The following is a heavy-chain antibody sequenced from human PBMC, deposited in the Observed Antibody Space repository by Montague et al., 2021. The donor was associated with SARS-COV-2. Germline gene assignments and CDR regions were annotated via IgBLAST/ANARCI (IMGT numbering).Heavy chain of an antibody. Sequence: SETLSLTCTVSGGSISSYYWSWIRQPPGKGLEWIGYIYYSGSTNYNPSLKSRVTISVDTSKNQFSLKLSFVTAADTAVYYCARGAGRGSGYGRYYYYYYGMDVWGQGTTVTVSS. CDR2: IYYSGST. CDR1: GGSISSYY. D-gene: IGHD5-12*01. CDR3: ARGAGRGSGYGRYYYYYYGMDV. J-gene: IGHJ6*02. V-gene: IGHV4-59*01.